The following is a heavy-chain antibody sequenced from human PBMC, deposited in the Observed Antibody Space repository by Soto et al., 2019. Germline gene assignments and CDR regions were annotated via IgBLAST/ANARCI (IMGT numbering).Heavy chain of an antibody. V-gene: IGHV1-69*01. J-gene: IGHJ5*02. CDR3: ARDYYIGDNWCDP. CDR1: GGTFSSYA. Sequence: QVQLVQSGAEVKKPGSWVKVSCQASGGTFSSYAISWVRQAPGQGLAWMGGIIPSFGKANYEQKFQGRVRITADEATSTAYKELSRRRSDDTAVYYCARDYYIGDNWCDPWGQGTLVTVSS. CDR2: IIPSFGKA. D-gene: IGHD3-10*01.